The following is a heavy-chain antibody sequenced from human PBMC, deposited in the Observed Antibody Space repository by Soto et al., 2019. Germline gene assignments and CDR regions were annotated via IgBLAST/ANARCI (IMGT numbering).Heavy chain of an antibody. CDR1: GFTFSSCV. D-gene: IGHD6-13*01. CDR3: SKGLINGRWYAED. V-gene: IGHV3-23*01. Sequence: EVHLLESGGGLVHPGESLRLSCGASGFTFSSCVMTWVRQAPGKGLEWVSCITDSGTGTYYADSVKGRFTISTDNSKNTMYLQMNNLGAEDTGVYYCSKGLINGRWYAEDWGQGTLVTVSS. J-gene: IGHJ4*02. CDR2: ITDSGTGT.